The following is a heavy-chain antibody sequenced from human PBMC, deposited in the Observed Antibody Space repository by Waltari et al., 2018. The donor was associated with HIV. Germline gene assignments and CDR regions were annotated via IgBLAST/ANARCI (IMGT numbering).Heavy chain of an antibody. D-gene: IGHD1-26*01. CDR3: ARGLEGERWTAYYYYYYGMDV. V-gene: IGHV4-34*01. Sequence: QVQLQQWGTGLLKPSETLSLTCAVYGGSFSGYYWSWIRQPPGKGLEWIGEINHSGSTNYNPSLKSRVTISVDTSKNQFSLKLSSVTAADTAVYYCARGLEGERWTAYYYYYYGMDVWGQGTTVTVSS. CDR1: GGSFSGYY. CDR2: INHSGST. J-gene: IGHJ6*02.